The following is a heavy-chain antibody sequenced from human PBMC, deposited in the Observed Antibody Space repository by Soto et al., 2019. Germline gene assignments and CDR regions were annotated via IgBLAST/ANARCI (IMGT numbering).Heavy chain of an antibody. CDR2: ISYDGSNK. V-gene: IGHV3-30*18. J-gene: IGHJ4*02. CDR1: GFTFSSYG. D-gene: IGHD2-15*01. Sequence: GGSLRLSCAASGFTFSSYGMHWVRQAPGKGLEWVAVISYDGSNKYYADSVKGRLTISRDNSKNTLYLQMNSLRAEDTAVYYCAKDFATGYCSGGSCYSDYWGQGTLVTVSS. CDR3: AKDFATGYCSGGSCYSDY.